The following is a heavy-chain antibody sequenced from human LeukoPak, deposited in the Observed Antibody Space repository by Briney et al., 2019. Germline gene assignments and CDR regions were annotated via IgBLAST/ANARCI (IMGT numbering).Heavy chain of an antibody. Sequence: TGGSLRLSCAASGFTFSSSGMNWVRQAPGKGLEWVSYISSATSTIYYADSVKGRFTISRDNAKNSLYLQMNSLRAEDTAVYYCARDVTYYGGDWFDPCGQGTLVTVSS. CDR2: ISSATSTI. CDR3: ARDVTYYGGDWFDP. D-gene: IGHD4-23*01. J-gene: IGHJ5*02. V-gene: IGHV3-48*04. CDR1: GFTFSSSG.